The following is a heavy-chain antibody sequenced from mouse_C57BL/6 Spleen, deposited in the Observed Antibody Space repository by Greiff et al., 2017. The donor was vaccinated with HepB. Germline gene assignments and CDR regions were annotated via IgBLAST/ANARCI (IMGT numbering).Heavy chain of an antibody. J-gene: IGHJ1*03. Sequence: RVKPGASVKISCKASGYAFSSSWMNWVKQRPGKGLEWIGRIYPGDGDTNYNGKFKGKATLTADKSSSTADMQLSSLTSEDSAVYFCARGGNWYFDVWGTGTTVTVSS. CDR2: IYPGDGDT. CDR3: ARGGNWYFDV. CDR1: GYAFSSSW. V-gene: IGHV1-82*01.